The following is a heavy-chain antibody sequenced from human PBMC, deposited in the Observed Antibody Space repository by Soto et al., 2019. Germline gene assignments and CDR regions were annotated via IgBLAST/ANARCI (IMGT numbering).Heavy chain of an antibody. V-gene: IGHV3-30*04. CDR1: GFTFTSYD. Sequence: GESLSLSCAASGFTFTSYDMHWVRQAPGEGLEWVAVISYEGRKKYYTDSVTGRLTISRDNPTNTLYLQMDTLRAEDPDMNYCESEPGGRSGMDVWGQGTTVTVSS. D-gene: IGHD3-16*01. CDR3: ESEPGGRSGMDV. J-gene: IGHJ6*02. CDR2: ISYEGRKK.